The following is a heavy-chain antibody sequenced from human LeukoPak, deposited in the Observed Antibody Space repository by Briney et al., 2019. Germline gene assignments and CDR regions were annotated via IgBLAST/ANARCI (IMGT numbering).Heavy chain of an antibody. Sequence: GGSLRLSCAASGFTFSDYYMSWIRQAPGKGLEWVSYIRGSGSTIYYADSVKGRFTISRDNAKNSLYLQMNSLRAEDTAVYYCARETSGASYAFDIWGQGTMVTVSS. CDR2: IRGSGSTI. J-gene: IGHJ3*02. CDR3: ARETSGASYAFDI. V-gene: IGHV3-11*04. D-gene: IGHD1-26*01. CDR1: GFTFSDYY.